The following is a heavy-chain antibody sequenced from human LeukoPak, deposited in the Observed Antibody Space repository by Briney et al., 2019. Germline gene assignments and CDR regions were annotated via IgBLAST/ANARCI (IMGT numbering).Heavy chain of an antibody. Sequence: PSETLSLTCAVSGYSISSGYYWGWIRQPPGKGLEWIGSIYHSGSTYYNPSLKSRVTISVDTSKNQFSLKLSSVTAADTAVYYCARHIGEWLVQGDYWGQGTLVTVSS. CDR1: GYSISSGYY. CDR2: IYHSGST. J-gene: IGHJ4*02. V-gene: IGHV4-38-2*01. CDR3: ARHIGEWLVQGDY. D-gene: IGHD6-19*01.